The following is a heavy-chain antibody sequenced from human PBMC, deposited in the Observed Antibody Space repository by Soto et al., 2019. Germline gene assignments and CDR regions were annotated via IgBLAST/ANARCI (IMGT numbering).Heavy chain of an antibody. CDR1: GFTFSNYA. Sequence: GGSLRLSCAASGFTFSNYAMNWVRQAPGKGLEWVSIISGNGGRKDYADSVKGRFTIPRNNSKNTLYLQMNSLRAEDTAIYYCAKAPLRPYYFHYWGQGS. J-gene: IGHJ4*02. V-gene: IGHV3-23*01. D-gene: IGHD3-16*01. CDR3: AKAPLRPYYFHY. CDR2: ISGNGGRK.